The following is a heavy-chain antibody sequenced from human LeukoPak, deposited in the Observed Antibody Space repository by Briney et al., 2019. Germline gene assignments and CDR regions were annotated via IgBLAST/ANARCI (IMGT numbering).Heavy chain of an antibody. CDR2: IYYSGST. CDR1: GGSISSYY. Sequence: SETLSLTCTVSGGSISSYYWSWIRQPAGKRLEWIGYIYYSGSTNYNPSLKSRVTISVDTSKNQFSLKLSSVTAADTAVYYCARDKVAYCGGDCQSHYFDYWGQGTLVTVSS. CDR3: ARDKVAYCGGDCQSHYFDY. J-gene: IGHJ4*02. V-gene: IGHV4-59*01. D-gene: IGHD2-21*02.